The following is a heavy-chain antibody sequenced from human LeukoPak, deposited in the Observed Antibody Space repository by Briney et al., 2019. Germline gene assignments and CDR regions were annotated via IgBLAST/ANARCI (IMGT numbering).Heavy chain of an antibody. D-gene: IGHD3-22*01. Sequence: GRSLRLSCAASGFTFSSYGMHWVRQAPGKGLEWVAVIWYDGSNKYYADSVKGRFTISRDNSKNTLYLQMNSLRAEDTAVYYCAKGLTYYYDGSGFPPYFDYWGQGTLVTVSS. CDR3: AKGLTYYYDGSGFPPYFDY. J-gene: IGHJ4*02. CDR1: GFTFSSYG. V-gene: IGHV3-33*06. CDR2: IWYDGSNK.